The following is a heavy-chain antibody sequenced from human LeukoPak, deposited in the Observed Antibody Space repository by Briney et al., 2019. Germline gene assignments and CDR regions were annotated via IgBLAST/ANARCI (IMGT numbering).Heavy chain of an antibody. J-gene: IGHJ4*02. CDR1: GGSISSSSYY. CDR3: ARQNGYSYGCDY. D-gene: IGHD5-18*01. CDR2: IYYSGST. Sequence: PSETLSLTCTVSGGSISSSSYYGGWIRQPPGKGLEWIGSIYYSGSTYYNPSLKSRVTISVDTSKNQFSLKLSSVTAADTAVYYCARQNGYSYGCDYWGQGTLVTVSS. V-gene: IGHV4-39*01.